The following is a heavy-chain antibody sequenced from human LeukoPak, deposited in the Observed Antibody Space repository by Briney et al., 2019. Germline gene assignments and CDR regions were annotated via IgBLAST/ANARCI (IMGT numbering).Heavy chain of an antibody. CDR3: ARESGHYSYNSCFFP. CDR2: IGGSINNI. Sequence: GGSLRLSCTASGFTLRTYFINWVRQAPGKGLEWVSHIGGSINNIYYADSAKGRFTISRDNAKDSVYLQMNSLRDEDTAVYYCARESGHYSYNSCFFPWGKGTLVTVSS. CDR1: GFTLRTYF. D-gene: IGHD2/OR15-2a*01. J-gene: IGHJ5*02. V-gene: IGHV3-48*02.